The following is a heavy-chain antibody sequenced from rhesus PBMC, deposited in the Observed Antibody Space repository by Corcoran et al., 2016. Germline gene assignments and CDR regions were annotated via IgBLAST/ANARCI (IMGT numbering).Heavy chain of an antibody. D-gene: IGHD1-44*02. Sequence: EVQLVQSGAEVKKPGASVKISCTASGYTFTDYYLHWVRQAPGKGLEWMGRVDPEDGEAIPAHKFQDRVTITADTSTDTAYMELSILRSEDTAVYYCATDARGGSYSVDYWGQGALVTVSS. V-gene: IGHV1-111*02. CDR2: VDPEDGEA. J-gene: IGHJ4*01. CDR1: GYTFTDYY. CDR3: ATDARGGSYSVDY.